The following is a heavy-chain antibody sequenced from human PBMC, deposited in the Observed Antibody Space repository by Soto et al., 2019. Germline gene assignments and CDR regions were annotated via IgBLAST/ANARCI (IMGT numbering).Heavy chain of an antibody. CDR2: VYYSGTT. D-gene: IGHD4-17*01. Sequence: SESLSLSCSVSGGSVSNKTYYWSWIRQPPGKRLEWIGYVYYSGTTNYNPSLKSRVTISVDLSKNQFSLRLSSVTTADTALYYCARTTAVPNTLRSRYFFDYWGQGTLVTVSS. V-gene: IGHV4-61*01. CDR3: ARTTAVPNTLRSRYFFDY. CDR1: GGSVSNKTYY. J-gene: IGHJ4*02.